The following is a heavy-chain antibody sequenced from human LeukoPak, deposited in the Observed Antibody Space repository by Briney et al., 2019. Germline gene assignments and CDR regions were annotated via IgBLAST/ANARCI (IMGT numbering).Heavy chain of an antibody. Sequence: GESLRISCKGSGYSFTSYWIGWVRQMPGKGLEWMGIIYPGDSDTRYSPSFQGHVTISADKSISTAYLQWSSLKASDTAMYYCARIMITFGGVIGSDAFDIWGQGTMVTVSS. J-gene: IGHJ3*02. CDR1: GYSFTSYW. V-gene: IGHV5-51*01. CDR3: ARIMITFGGVIGSDAFDI. CDR2: IYPGDSDT. D-gene: IGHD3-16*02.